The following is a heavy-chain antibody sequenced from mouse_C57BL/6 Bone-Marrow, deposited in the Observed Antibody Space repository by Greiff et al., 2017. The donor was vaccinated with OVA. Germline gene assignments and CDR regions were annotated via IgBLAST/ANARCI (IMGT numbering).Heavy chain of an antibody. CDR1: GYTFTTYP. CDR3: ARPGDYDGDWFAY. Sequence: QMQLKESGAELVKPGASVRMSCKASGYTFTTYPIEWMKQNHGKSLEWIGNFHPYNDDTKYNEKFKGKATLTVEKSSSTVYLELSRLTSDDSAVYYCARPGDYDGDWFAYWGQGTLVTVSA. D-gene: IGHD2-4*01. J-gene: IGHJ3*01. CDR2: FHPYNDDT. V-gene: IGHV1-47*01.